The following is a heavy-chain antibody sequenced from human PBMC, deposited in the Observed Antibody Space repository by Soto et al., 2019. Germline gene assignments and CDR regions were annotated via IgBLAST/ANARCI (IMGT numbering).Heavy chain of an antibody. J-gene: IGHJ4*02. CDR1: GFTFSTYG. Sequence: AGGSLRLSCAASGFTFSTYGMSWVRQAPGKGLEWVSSISGSDANTYYADSMKGRFTISRDNFKNTLYLQMNSLRAEDTAVYYCARNQWELLNWGQGTLVTVSS. CDR2: ISGSDANT. CDR3: ARNQWELLN. V-gene: IGHV3-23*01. D-gene: IGHD1-26*01.